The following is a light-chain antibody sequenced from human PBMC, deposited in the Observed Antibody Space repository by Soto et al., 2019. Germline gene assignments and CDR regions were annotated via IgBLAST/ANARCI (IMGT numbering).Light chain of an antibody. CDR2: DAS. Sequence: EIVLTQSPATLSLSPGERATLSCRASQSVSSYLAWYQQKPGQAPRLLIYDASNRATGIPARFSGSGSGTDITLTMSSLEPEDFEVYYCQQRSNWPRTFGPGTKVHIK. J-gene: IGKJ3*01. CDR3: QQRSNWPRT. V-gene: IGKV3-11*01. CDR1: QSVSSY.